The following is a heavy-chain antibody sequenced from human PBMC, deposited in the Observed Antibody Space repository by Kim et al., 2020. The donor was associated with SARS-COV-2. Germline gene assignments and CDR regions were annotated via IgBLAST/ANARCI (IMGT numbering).Heavy chain of an antibody. V-gene: IGHV1-69*04. D-gene: IGHD3-10*02. CDR2: VMPMFNLA. CDR1: GGTFSSYA. J-gene: IGHJ6*02. CDR3: ARDPYFNVYHFGLDV. Sequence: SVKVSCKASGGTFSSYAISWVRQAPGQGLEWMGRVMPMFNLANYAQKFEGRVTISADRSTNTAYMELSSLTSEDTAVYYCARDPYFNVYHFGLDVWGQGTTVAVSS.